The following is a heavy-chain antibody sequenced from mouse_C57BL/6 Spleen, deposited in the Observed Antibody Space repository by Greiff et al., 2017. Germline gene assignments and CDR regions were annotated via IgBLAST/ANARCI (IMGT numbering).Heavy chain of an antibody. J-gene: IGHJ1*03. D-gene: IGHD1-1*02. Sequence: QVQLQQPGAELVKPGASVKMSCKASGYTFTSYWITWVKQSPGQGLEWIGDIYPGSGNTNYNEKFKSKATLTVDTSSSTAYMQLSSLTSEDSAVYYCARSPGGNFDVWGTGTTVTVSS. CDR3: ARSPGGNFDV. CDR1: GYTFTSYW. CDR2: IYPGSGNT. V-gene: IGHV1-55*01.